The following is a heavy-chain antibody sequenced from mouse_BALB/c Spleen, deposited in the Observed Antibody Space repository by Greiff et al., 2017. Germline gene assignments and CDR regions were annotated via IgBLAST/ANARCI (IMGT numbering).Heavy chain of an antibody. D-gene: IGHD1-1*01. J-gene: IGHJ2*01. CDR3: ARDYGSSSRYYFDY. CDR2: ILPGSGST. V-gene: IGHV1-9*01. CDR1: GYTFSSYW. Sequence: QVQLQQSGAELMKPGASVKISCKATGYTFSSYWIEWVKQRPGHGLEWIGEILPGSGSTNYNEKFKGKATLTADTSSSTAYMQLSSLTSEDSAVYFCARDYGSSSRYYFDYWGQGTTLTVSS.